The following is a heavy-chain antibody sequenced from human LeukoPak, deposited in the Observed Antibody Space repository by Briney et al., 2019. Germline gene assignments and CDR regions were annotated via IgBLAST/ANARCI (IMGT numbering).Heavy chain of an antibody. V-gene: IGHV3-23*01. J-gene: IGHJ4*02. CDR2: ISGSGGST. CDR3: AGLSLYGSGSYSASAY. CDR1: GFTFSSYA. Sequence: GGSLRLSCAASGFTFSSYAMSWVRQAPGKGLEWVSAISGSGGSTYYADSVKGRFTISRDNSKNTLYLQMNSLRAEDTAVYYCAGLSLYGSGSYSASAYWGQGTLVTVSS. D-gene: IGHD3-10*01.